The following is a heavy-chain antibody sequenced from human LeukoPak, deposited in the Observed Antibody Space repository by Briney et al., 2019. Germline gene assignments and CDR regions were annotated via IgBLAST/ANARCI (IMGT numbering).Heavy chain of an antibody. J-gene: IGHJ6*02. CDR1: GASITDYY. V-gene: IGHV4-59*12. CDR2: IYYSGST. Sequence: SETLSLTCTVSGASITDYYWSWIRQPPGKGLEWIGYIYYSGSTNYNPSLKSRVTTSVDTSKNQFSLKLSSVTAADTAVYYCARVEKYYDSSGYQWYYYGMDVWGQGTTVTVSS. D-gene: IGHD3-22*01. CDR3: ARVEKYYDSSGYQWYYYGMDV.